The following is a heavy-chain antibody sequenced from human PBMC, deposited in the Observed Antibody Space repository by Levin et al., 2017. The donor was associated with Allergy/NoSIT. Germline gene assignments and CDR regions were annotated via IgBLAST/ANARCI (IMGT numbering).Heavy chain of an antibody. CDR1: GFTFSSYS. J-gene: IGHJ4*02. CDR2: ISSSSSYI. V-gene: IGHV3-21*01. D-gene: IGHD6-19*01. Sequence: GGSLRLSCAASGFTFSSYSMNWVRQAPGKGLEWVSSISSSSSYIYYADSVKGRFTISRDNAKNSLYLQMNSLRAEDTAVYYCARVRKPKQWLRGGEVDYWGQGTLVTVSS. CDR3: ARVRKPKQWLRGGEVDY.